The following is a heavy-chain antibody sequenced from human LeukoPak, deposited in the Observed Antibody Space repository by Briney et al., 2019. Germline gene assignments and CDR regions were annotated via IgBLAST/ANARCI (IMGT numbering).Heavy chain of an antibody. Sequence: GRSLRLSCAASGFTFDDYAMHWVRQAPGKGLEWVSTISSSGGTTHYADSAKGRFTISRDNSKNTLYLQMNSLRAEDTAVYYCANAPVYSSSWYGFYYWGQGTQVTVSS. J-gene: IGHJ4*02. CDR1: GFTFDDYA. D-gene: IGHD6-13*01. V-gene: IGHV3-23*01. CDR2: ISSSGGTT. CDR3: ANAPVYSSSWYGFYY.